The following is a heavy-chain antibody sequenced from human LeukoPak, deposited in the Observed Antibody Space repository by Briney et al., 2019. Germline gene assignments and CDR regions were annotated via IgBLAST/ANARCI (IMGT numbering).Heavy chain of an antibody. Sequence: GGSLRLSCVGAGFTYSNYAMTWVRQAPGKGLGWVSGISGSGDRTYYADSVKGRFTISRDNSKNTLYLQMNSLTDDDSAVYYCAKDRIPVAGRQDIWDYWGQGTLVTVSS. J-gene: IGHJ4*02. D-gene: IGHD6-19*01. CDR3: AKDRIPVAGRQDIWDY. V-gene: IGHV3-23*01. CDR2: ISGSGDRT. CDR1: GFTYSNYA.